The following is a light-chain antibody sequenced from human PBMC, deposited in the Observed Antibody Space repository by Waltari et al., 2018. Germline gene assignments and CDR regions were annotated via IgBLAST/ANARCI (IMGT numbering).Light chain of an antibody. CDR2: EDK. V-gene: IGLV3-10*01. Sequence: SYELTQPPSVSVSPGQTARITCSGDALPKKYGFFYSQKSGQAPVLVILEDKQRPPGIPGRFSGSSSGTCSTLTVSGAQVDDEADYYCCSPDSSGNHWVFGGGTKLAVL. J-gene: IGLJ3*02. CDR1: ALPKKY. CDR3: CSPDSSGNHWV.